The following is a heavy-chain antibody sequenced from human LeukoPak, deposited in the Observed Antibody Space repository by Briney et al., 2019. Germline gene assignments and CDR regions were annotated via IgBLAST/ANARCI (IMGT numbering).Heavy chain of an antibody. D-gene: IGHD2-15*01. V-gene: IGHV4-4*07. CDR2: IYTSGST. CDR3: ARGRRVYCSGGSCHHNWFDP. J-gene: IGHJ5*02. CDR1: GYSISSGYY. Sequence: SETLSLTCTVSGYSISSGYYWGWIRQPAGKGLEWIGRIYTSGSTNYNPSLKSRVTMSVDTSKNQFSLKLSSVTAADTAVYYCARGRRVYCSGGSCHHNWFDPWGQGTLVTVSS.